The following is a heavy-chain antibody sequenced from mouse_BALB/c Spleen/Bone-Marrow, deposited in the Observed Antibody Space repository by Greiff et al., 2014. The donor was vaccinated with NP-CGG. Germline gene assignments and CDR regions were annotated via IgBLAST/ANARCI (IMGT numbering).Heavy chain of an antibody. J-gene: IGHJ2*01. CDR3: ARRRGYDYAFDY. Sequence: EVNVVESGGGSVKPGGSLKLSCAASGFAFSDYDMSWVRQNPEKRLEWVATIRSGGSYTSYPDNMKGRFTISRDNARNTLYLQMTSLRSEDTALYYCARRRGYDYAFDYWGQGTTLPVSS. D-gene: IGHD2-4*01. CDR2: IRSGGSYT. CDR1: GFAFSDYD. V-gene: IGHV5-9*02.